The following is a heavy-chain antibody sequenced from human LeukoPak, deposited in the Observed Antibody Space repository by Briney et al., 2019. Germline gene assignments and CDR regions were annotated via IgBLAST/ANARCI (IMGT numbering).Heavy chain of an antibody. V-gene: IGHV3-7*01. CDR3: ARGSTAPMIFDY. Sequence: HPGGSLRLSCAASGFTFSSHWMSWVRQAPGKGLEWVANIKQDGSEKYYVDSVKGRFTISRDNAKNSLYLQMNSLRAEDTAVYYCARGSTAPMIFDYWGQGTLVTVSS. CDR2: IKQDGSEK. J-gene: IGHJ4*02. CDR1: GFTFSSHW. D-gene: IGHD3-22*01.